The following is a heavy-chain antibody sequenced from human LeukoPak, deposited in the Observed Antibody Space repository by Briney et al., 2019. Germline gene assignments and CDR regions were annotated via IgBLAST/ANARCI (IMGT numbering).Heavy chain of an antibody. CDR3: ARHVQSRGRIDC. V-gene: IGHV4-39*01. D-gene: IGHD3-16*01. J-gene: IGHJ4*02. CDR1: GGSISSSSYF. Sequence: SETLSLTCAVSGGSISSSSYFWGWIRQPPGKGLEWIGSIFYSGSTYYNPSLKSRVTISVDTSKNQFSLKLSSVTAADTAVYYCARHVQSRGRIDCWGQGTLVTVAS. CDR2: IFYSGST.